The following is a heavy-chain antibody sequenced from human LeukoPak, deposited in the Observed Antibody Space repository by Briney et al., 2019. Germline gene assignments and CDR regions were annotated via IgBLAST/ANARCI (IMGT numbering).Heavy chain of an antibody. CDR2: INPNSGGT. CDR3: AETAARRGNWFDP. J-gene: IGHJ5*02. CDR1: GYTFTGYY. Sequence: ASVKVSCKASGYTFTGYYMHWVRQAPGQGLEWMGWINPNSGGTNYAQKFQGRVTMTRDTSISTAYMELSRLRSDDTAVYYCAETAARRGNWFDPWGQGTLVTVSS. D-gene: IGHD6-6*01. V-gene: IGHV1-2*02.